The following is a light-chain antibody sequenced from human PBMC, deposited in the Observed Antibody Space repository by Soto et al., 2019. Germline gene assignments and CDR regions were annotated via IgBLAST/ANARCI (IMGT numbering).Light chain of an antibody. CDR3: QQYYSSVVT. J-gene: IGKJ5*01. Sequence: DIVMTQSPDSLAVSLGERATINRKSSQSILSSSNNKNSLAWFQQQPGQPPKLLIYWASTRESGVPDRFSGSGSGTDFTLTISSLQAEDVAVYYCQQYYSSVVTFGQGTRLEIK. CDR2: WAS. V-gene: IGKV4-1*01. CDR1: QSILSSSNNKNS.